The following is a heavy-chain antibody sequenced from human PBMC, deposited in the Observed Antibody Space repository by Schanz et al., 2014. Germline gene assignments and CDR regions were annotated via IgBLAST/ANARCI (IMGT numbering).Heavy chain of an antibody. CDR2: ISSSSSYI. CDR3: AREQIMAAAGLVDY. CDR1: GFTFSTYA. J-gene: IGHJ4*01. V-gene: IGHV3-21*04. D-gene: IGHD6-13*01. Sequence: EVQLLDSGGGLVQPGGSLRLSCAASGFTFSTYAMSWVRQAPGKGLEWVSSISSSSSYIYYADSVKGRFTISRDNAKNSLYLQMNSLRAEDTAVYYCAREQIMAAAGLVDYWGHGTLVTVSS.